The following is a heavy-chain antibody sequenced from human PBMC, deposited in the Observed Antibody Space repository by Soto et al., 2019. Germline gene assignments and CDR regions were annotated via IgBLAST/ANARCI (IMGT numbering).Heavy chain of an antibody. CDR1: GFNFKKFA. Sequence: EVQLLESGGGVVQPGGSLRLSCVASGFNFKKFAMAWVRQAAGEGLEWVSGISCCGGSASYADSVKGRFSIARDDSKNTVSLQLNSLRVEDTAQYYCAKADGQQWLIPPLDNWGQGTLVTVS. D-gene: IGHD6-19*01. V-gene: IGHV3-23*01. CDR3: AKADGQQWLIPPLDN. CDR2: ISCCGGSA. J-gene: IGHJ4*02.